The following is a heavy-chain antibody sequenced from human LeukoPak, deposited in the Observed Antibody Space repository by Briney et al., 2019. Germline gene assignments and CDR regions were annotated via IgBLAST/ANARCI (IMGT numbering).Heavy chain of an antibody. D-gene: IGHD6-13*01. CDR3: ARVGIAAAGTDYYGMDA. CDR1: GYSISSGYY. J-gene: IGHJ6*04. CDR2: IYHSGST. V-gene: IGHV4-38-2*01. Sequence: SETLSLTCAVSGYSISSGYYWGWIRQPPGKGLEWIGSIYHSGSTYYNPSLKSRVTISVDTSKNQFSLKVSSVTAADTAVYYCARVGIAAAGTDYYGMDAWGKGTTVTVSS.